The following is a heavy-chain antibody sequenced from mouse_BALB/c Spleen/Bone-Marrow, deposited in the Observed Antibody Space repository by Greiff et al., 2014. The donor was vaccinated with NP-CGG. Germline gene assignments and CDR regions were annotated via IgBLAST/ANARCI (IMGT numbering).Heavy chain of an antibody. Sequence: DVMLVESGGDLVKPGGSLKLSRAASGFTFSKYGMSWVRQTPDKRLEWVANISSGGSYTYYPDSVKGRFTISRDNAKNTLYLQMSSLKSEDTAMYYCARQYGNFGVMDYWGQGTSVTVSS. V-gene: IGHV5-6*02. J-gene: IGHJ4*01. CDR3: ARQYGNFGVMDY. D-gene: IGHD2-1*01. CDR2: ISSGGSYT. CDR1: GFTFSKYG.